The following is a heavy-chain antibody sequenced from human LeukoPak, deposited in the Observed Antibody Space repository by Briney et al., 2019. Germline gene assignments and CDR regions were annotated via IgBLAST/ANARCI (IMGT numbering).Heavy chain of an antibody. D-gene: IGHD2-21*02. CDR2: ITVSTSYI. CDR1: GFTFSSYG. J-gene: IGHJ2*01. CDR3: ARLAYCGGDCYWFDL. V-gene: IGHV3-21*01. Sequence: KSGKSLRLSCAASGFTFSSYGMHWVRQAPGKGLEWVSSITVSTSYIYYADSVRGRFTISRDNAKNSLYLQMNSLRAEDTAVYYCARLAYCGGDCYWFDLWGRGTLVTISS.